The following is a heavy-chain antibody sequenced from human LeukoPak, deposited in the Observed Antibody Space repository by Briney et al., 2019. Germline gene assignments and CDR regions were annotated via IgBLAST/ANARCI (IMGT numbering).Heavy chain of an antibody. CDR1: GFTLRIYA. V-gene: IGHV3-23*01. CDR2: ISGNGGST. CDR3: AKGGDYRDYLGGDF. D-gene: IGHD4-17*01. Sequence: PGGSLRLSCAASGFTLRIYAMSWVRQAPGKGLEWVSVISGNGGSTYYADSVKGRFAISRDTSKNTLYLQMNSLRADDTAVYYCAKGGDYRDYLGGDFWGQGTLVTVSS. J-gene: IGHJ4*02.